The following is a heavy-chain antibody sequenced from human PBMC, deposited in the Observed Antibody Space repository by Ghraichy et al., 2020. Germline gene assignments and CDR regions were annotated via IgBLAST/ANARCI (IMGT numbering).Heavy chain of an antibody. D-gene: IGHD5-18*01. Sequence: GGSLRLSCAASGFTVSSNYMSWVRQAPGKGLEWVSVIYSGGSTYYADSVKGRFTISRDNSKNTLYLQMNSLRAEDTAVYYCARDMRLDSAMVSDYYYYGMRVLGQGATVTVSS. CDR1: GFTVSSNY. J-gene: IGHJ6*02. CDR2: IYSGGST. V-gene: IGHV3-53*01. CDR3: ARDMRLDSAMVSDYYYYGMRV.